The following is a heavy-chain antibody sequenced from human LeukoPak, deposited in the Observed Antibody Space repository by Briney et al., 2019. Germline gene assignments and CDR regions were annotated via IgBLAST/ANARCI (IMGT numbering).Heavy chain of an antibody. CDR3: AKGYSYDSSGYPSDAFDI. V-gene: IGHV3-30*02. CDR1: GLTFSSYG. D-gene: IGHD3-22*01. CDR2: IRYDGSNK. J-gene: IGHJ3*02. Sequence: GGSLRLSCAASGLTFSSYGMHWVRQAPGKGLEWVAFIRYDGSNKYYADSVKGRFTISRDNPKNTLYLQMNSLRAEDTAAYYCAKGYSYDSSGYPSDAFDIWGQGTMVTVSS.